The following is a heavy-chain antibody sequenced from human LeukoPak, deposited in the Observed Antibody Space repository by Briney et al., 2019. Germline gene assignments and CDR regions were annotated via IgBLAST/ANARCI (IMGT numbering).Heavy chain of an antibody. J-gene: IGHJ6*02. CDR1: GGTFSSYA. CDR2: IIPILGIA. V-gene: IGHV1-69*04. D-gene: IGHD3-9*01. CDR3: AKSGGYYDILTGYSSYYYGMDV. Sequence: ASVKVSCKASGGTFSSYAISWVRQAPGQGREWMGRIIPILGIANYAQKFQGRVTITADKSTSTAYMELSSLRSEDTAVYYCAKSGGYYDILTGYSSYYYGMDVWGQGTTVTVSS.